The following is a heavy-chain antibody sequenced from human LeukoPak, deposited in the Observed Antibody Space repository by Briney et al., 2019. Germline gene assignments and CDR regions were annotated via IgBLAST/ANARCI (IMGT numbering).Heavy chain of an antibody. D-gene: IGHD2-21*02. CDR1: GFTFSSYS. J-gene: IGHJ3*02. CDR2: ISSSSSYI. V-gene: IGHV3-21*04. Sequence: GGSLRLSCAASGFTFSSYSMNWVRQAPGKGLEWVSSISSSSSYIYYADSVKGRFTISRDNAKNSLYLQMNSLRAEDTAVYYCARDSGICGGDCYSLDAFDIWGQGTMVTVSS. CDR3: ARDSGICGGDCYSLDAFDI.